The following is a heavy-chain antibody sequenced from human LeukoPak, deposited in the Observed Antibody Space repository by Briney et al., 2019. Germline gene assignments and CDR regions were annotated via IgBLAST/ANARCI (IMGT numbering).Heavy chain of an antibody. D-gene: IGHD3-22*01. V-gene: IGHV1-18*01. CDR2: ISAYNGNT. Sequence: GASVKVSCKASGYTFTSYGISWVRQAPGQGLEWMGWISAYNGNTNYAQKFQGRVTMTTDTSTSTAYMELRSLRSEDTAVYYCARVRYYDSSGYYFWGQGTLVTVSS. CDR3: ARVRYYDSSGYYF. CDR1: GYTFTSYG. J-gene: IGHJ4*02.